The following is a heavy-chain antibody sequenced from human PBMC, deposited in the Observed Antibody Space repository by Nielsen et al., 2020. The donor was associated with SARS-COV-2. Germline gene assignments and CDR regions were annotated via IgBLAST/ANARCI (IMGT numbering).Heavy chain of an antibody. D-gene: IGHD5-12*01. V-gene: IGHV3-53*05. CDR3: QVADSLGY. CDR2: IYSGGST. CDR1: GFTVSSNY. Sequence: GGSLRLSCAASGFTVSSNYMSWVRQAPGKGLEWVSVIYSGGSTYYADSVKGRFTISRDNAKNSLYLQMNSLRAEDTALYYCQVADSLGYWGQGTLVTVSS. J-gene: IGHJ4*02.